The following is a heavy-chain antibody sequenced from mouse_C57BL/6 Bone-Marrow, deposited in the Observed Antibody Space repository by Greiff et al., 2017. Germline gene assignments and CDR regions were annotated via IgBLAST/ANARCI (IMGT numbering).Heavy chain of an antibody. J-gene: IGHJ4*01. Sequence: QVQLQQSGPGLVQPSQSLSITCTVSGFSLTSYGVHWVRQSPGKGLEWLGVIWSGGNTDYNAAFISRLSISKDNSKSQVFFKMNSLQADDTAIYYCARKLYDPWGQGTSVTVSS. V-gene: IGHV2-2*01. CDR3: ARKLYDP. D-gene: IGHD2-12*01. CDR1: GFSLTSYG. CDR2: IWSGGNT.